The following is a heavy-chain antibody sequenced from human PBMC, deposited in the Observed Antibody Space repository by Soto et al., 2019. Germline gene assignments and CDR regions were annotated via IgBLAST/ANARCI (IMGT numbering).Heavy chain of an antibody. J-gene: IGHJ5*01. Sequence: QVQLVESGGGVVQPGMSLRLSCAASGFTFTSYGMQWVRQAPGKGLEWVAVISNDGSIQYYADSVKGRFTISRDNSKSTLYLQTNSLRPEDTAVFFCGKSRAGSSWYEGDSWGQGTPVAVSS. CDR2: ISNDGSIQ. CDR3: GKSRAGSSWYEGDS. D-gene: IGHD6-13*01. V-gene: IGHV3-30*18. CDR1: GFTFTSYG.